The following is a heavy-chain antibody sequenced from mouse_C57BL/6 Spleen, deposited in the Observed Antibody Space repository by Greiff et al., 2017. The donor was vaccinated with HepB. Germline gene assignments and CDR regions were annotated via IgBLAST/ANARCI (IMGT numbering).Heavy chain of an antibody. CDR3: ARLGYLDYGSSYDY. V-gene: IGHV1-18*01. Sequence: VQLQQSGPELVKPGASVKIPCKASGYTFTDYNIDWVKQSHGKSLEWIGDINPNNGGTIYNQKFKGKATLTVDKSSSTAYMELRSLTSEDTAVYYCARLGYLDYGSSYDYWGQGTTLTVSS. D-gene: IGHD1-1*01. J-gene: IGHJ2*01. CDR1: GYTFTDYN. CDR2: INPNNGGT.